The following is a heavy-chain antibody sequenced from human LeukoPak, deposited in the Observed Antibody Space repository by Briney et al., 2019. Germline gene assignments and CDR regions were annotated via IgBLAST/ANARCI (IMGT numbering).Heavy chain of an antibody. CDR1: GGTISSGSYY. CDR2: IYTSGST. CDR3: ARGSRWFDP. V-gene: IGHV4-61*02. J-gene: IGHJ5*02. Sequence: SETLSLTCTVSGGTISSGSYYWSWIRQPAGKGLEWIGRIYTSGSTNYSPSLKSRVTMSVDTSKNQFSLKLTSVTAADTAVYYCARGSRWFDPWGQGTLVTVSS.